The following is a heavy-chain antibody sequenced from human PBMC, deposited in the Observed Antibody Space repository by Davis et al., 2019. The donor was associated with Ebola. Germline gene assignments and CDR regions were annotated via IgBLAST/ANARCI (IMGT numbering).Heavy chain of an antibody. J-gene: IGHJ6*02. CDR1: GYTFTNYY. D-gene: IGHD6-19*01. Sequence: AASVKVSCKASGYTFTNYYMHWVRQAPGQGLEWMGWISAYNGNTNYAQKLQGRVTMTTDTSTSTAYMELRSLRSDDTAVYYCARDTEIAVAGTLYYYYGMDVWGQGTTVTVSS. CDR3: ARDTEIAVAGTLYYYYGMDV. CDR2: ISAYNGNT. V-gene: IGHV1-18*04.